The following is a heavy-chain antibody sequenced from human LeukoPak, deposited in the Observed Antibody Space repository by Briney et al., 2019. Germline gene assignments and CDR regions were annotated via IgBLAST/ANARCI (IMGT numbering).Heavy chain of an antibody. Sequence: SETLSLTCTVSGGSISSGGYSWSWIRQPPGKGLEWIGYIYYSGSTYYNPSLKSRVTISVDTSKNQFSLKLSSVTAADTAVYYCARAEGGDAFDIWGQGTMVTVSS. J-gene: IGHJ3*02. V-gene: IGHV4-30-4*07. CDR2: IYYSGST. CDR1: GGSISSGGYS. D-gene: IGHD3-16*01. CDR3: ARAEGGDAFDI.